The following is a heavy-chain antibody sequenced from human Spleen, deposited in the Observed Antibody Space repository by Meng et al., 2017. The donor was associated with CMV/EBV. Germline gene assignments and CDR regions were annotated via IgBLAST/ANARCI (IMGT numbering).Heavy chain of an antibody. Sequence: SETLSLTCTVSGGSISSSSYYWGWIRQPPGKGLEWIGSIYYSGSTYYNPSLKSRVTISVDTSKNQFSLKLSSVTAADTAVYYCARGHPVTVFEGVDPPSYGMDVWGQGTTVTVSS. J-gene: IGHJ6*02. V-gene: IGHV4-39*07. CDR3: ARGHPVTVFEGVDPPSYGMDV. CDR2: IYYSGST. D-gene: IGHD3-3*01. CDR1: GGSISSSSYY.